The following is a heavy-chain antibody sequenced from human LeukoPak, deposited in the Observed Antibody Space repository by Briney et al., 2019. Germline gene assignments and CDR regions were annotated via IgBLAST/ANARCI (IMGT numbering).Heavy chain of an antibody. V-gene: IGHV6-1*01. CDR1: GESVSSKNGA. CDR2: TYYRSKWYT. CDR3: ARDVGTSGWHTFDY. J-gene: IGHJ4*02. Sequence: SQTLSLTCDISGESVSSKNGAWNWIRQSPSRGPEWLGRTYYRSKWYTDYAVSMNGRITISPDTSKNQFSLQLNSVTPDDTAVYYCARDVGTSGWHTFDYWGQGTLVTVSS. D-gene: IGHD6-19*01.